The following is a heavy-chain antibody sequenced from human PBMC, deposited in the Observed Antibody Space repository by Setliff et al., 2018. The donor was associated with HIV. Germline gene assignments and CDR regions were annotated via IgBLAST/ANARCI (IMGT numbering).Heavy chain of an antibody. V-gene: IGHV4-39*01. CDR2: IYYSGST. Sequence: SETLSLTCTVSGGSISSSSYYWGWIRQPPGKGLEWIGSIYYSGSTYYNPSLKSRVTMSVDTSKNQFSLKLSSVTAADTAVYYCARSLARDYWYFSHWGRGSLVTVS. D-gene: IGHD6-6*01. CDR3: ARSLARDYWYFSH. J-gene: IGHJ2*01. CDR1: GGSISSSSYY.